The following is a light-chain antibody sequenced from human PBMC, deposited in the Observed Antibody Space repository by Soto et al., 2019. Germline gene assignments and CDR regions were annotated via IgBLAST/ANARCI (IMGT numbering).Light chain of an antibody. J-gene: IGKJ5*01. CDR2: SAS. CDR3: QQGYDTPTVT. Sequence: DIQMTQSPSSLSASVGDRVTITCRASQSIGNYLNWYQQTPGTAPKLLIYSASSLHSGVPSRFSGRGSGTEFTLTISSLQPEDFATYYCQQGYDTPTVTFGQGTRLEIK. CDR1: QSIGNY. V-gene: IGKV1-39*01.